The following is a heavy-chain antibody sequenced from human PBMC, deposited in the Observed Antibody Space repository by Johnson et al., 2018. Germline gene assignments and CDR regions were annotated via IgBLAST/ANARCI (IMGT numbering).Heavy chain of an antibody. CDR2: INPSGGST. Sequence: QVQLVESGAEVKKTGASVKVSCKESGYTFTSYYMHWVRQAPGQGLEWMGIINPSGGSTSYAQKFQGRVTMTRATSTSTVYKELSSLSSGDTAVYYCASLSVGELRGAFDIWGQGTMVTVSS. J-gene: IGHJ3*02. V-gene: IGHV1-46*01. CDR3: ASLSVGELRGAFDI. D-gene: IGHD1-26*01. CDR1: GYTFTSYY.